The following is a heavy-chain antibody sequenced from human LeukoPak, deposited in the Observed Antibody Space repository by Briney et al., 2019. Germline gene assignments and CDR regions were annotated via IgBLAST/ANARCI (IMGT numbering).Heavy chain of an antibody. CDR1: GGSISSGSYY. Sequence: SQTLSLTCTVSGGSISSGSYYWGWIRQPAGKGLEWIGGIYTSGSTNYNPSLKTRVTISVDTSKNQFSLKLSSVTAADTAVYYCARVFRGVVTPTYAFDIWGQGTMVTVSS. CDR3: ARVFRGVVTPTYAFDI. J-gene: IGHJ3*02. CDR2: IYTSGST. D-gene: IGHD4-23*01. V-gene: IGHV4-61*02.